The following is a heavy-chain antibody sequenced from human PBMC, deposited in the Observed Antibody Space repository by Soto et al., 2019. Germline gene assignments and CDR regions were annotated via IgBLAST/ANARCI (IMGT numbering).Heavy chain of an antibody. CDR1: GYTFTGYY. V-gene: IGHV1-2*04. Sequence: ASVKVSCKASGYTFTGYYMHWVRQAPGQGLEWMGWINPNSGGTNYAQKFQGWVTMTRDTSISTAYMELSRLRSDDTAVYYCARDFPSPARKVRGVITTHSAFDIWGQGTMVTVSS. CDR3: ARDFPSPARKVRGVITTHSAFDI. J-gene: IGHJ3*02. D-gene: IGHD3-10*01. CDR2: INPNSGGT.